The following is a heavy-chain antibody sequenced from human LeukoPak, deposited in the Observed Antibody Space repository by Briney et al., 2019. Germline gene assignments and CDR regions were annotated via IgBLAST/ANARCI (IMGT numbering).Heavy chain of an antibody. CDR1: GFIFSSYA. CDR3: ARELDIVVVPAAHSHGMDV. D-gene: IGHD2-2*01. CDR2: ISGSGDIT. V-gene: IGHV3-23*01. Sequence: AGGSLRLSCAASGFIFSSYAMSWVRQAPGKGLEWVSSISGSGDITSHVDSVKGRFTISRDNSKNTLYLQMNSLRAEDTAVYYCARELDIVVVPAAHSHGMDVWGQGTTVTVSS. J-gene: IGHJ6*02.